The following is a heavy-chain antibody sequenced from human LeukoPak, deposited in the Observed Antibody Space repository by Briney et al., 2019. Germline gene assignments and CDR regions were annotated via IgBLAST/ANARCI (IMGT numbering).Heavy chain of an antibody. Sequence: SETLSLTCTVSGGSTSGDYWSWIRQPAGEGLEWMGRIYASGSTYYNPSLKSRVTMSIDTSKNQFSLKLNSVTAADTAVYYCARSRAVTGASLDYWGQGTLVTVSS. J-gene: IGHJ4*02. D-gene: IGHD6-19*01. CDR2: IYASGST. CDR3: ARSRAVTGASLDY. V-gene: IGHV4-4*07. CDR1: GGSTSGDY.